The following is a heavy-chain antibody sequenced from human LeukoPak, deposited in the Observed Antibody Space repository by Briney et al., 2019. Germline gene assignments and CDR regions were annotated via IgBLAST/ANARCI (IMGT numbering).Heavy chain of an antibody. CDR3: ARDQLRLDEDYGDYAYYFDY. V-gene: IGHV1-2*02. D-gene: IGHD4-17*01. CDR2: INPNSGGT. J-gene: IGHJ4*02. Sequence: ASVKVSCKASGYTFTGYYMHWVRQAPGQGLEWTGWINPNSGGTNYAQQFQGRVTMTRDTSISTAYMELSRLRSDDTAVYYCARDQLRLDEDYGDYAYYFDYWGQGTLVTVSS. CDR1: GYTFTGYY.